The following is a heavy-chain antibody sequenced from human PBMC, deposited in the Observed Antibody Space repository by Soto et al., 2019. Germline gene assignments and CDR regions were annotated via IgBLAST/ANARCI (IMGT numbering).Heavy chain of an antibody. CDR3: AKLTYPSDSTGYYYERVSGWIDS. Sequence: DVQLVESGGGLIQPGESLRLSCAASGFMFSSYAMSWVRQAPGKGLEWVSSISASGGTANLADSVEGRCTISRDNSKSTLYLQMNSLRAEDTAVYYCAKLTYPSDSTGYYYERVSGWIDSWGQGTLVTVSS. J-gene: IGHJ5*01. CDR1: GFMFSSYA. V-gene: IGHV3-23*04. CDR2: ISASGGTA. D-gene: IGHD3-22*01.